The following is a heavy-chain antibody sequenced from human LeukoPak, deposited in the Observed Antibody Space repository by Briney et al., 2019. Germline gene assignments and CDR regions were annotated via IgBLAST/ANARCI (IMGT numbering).Heavy chain of an antibody. CDR3: AKSPFRQSGYVDY. Sequence: GGSLRLSCAASGFTFSSYSMNWVRQAPGKGLEWVSSISSSSSYIYYADSVKGRFTISRDNSKNTLYLQMNSLRAEDTAVYYCAKSPFRQSGYVDYWGQGTLVTVSS. J-gene: IGHJ4*02. V-gene: IGHV3-21*04. D-gene: IGHD3-3*01. CDR1: GFTFSSYS. CDR2: ISSSSSYI.